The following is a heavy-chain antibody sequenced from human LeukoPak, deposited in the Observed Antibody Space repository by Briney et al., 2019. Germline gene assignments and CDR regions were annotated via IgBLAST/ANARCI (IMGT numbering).Heavy chain of an antibody. CDR1: GGSISSSGYY. CDR3: ARWGPYDSKGYYYGMDV. CDR2: ISSGGST. Sequence: SETLSLTCTVSGGSISSSGYYWGWIRQPPGKGLEWIGSISSGGSTHYIPSLKSRVTISVDTSKNQFSLKLSSVTAADTAVYYCARWGPYDSKGYYYGMDVWGQGTTVTVSS. V-gene: IGHV4-39*01. D-gene: IGHD3-22*01. J-gene: IGHJ6*02.